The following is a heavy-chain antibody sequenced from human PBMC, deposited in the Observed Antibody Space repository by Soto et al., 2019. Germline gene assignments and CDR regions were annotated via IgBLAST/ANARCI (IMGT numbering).Heavy chain of an antibody. V-gene: IGHV3-23*01. J-gene: IGHJ4*02. D-gene: IGHD2-21*01. CDR3: AKHSRENTPCCGED. CDR2: VSNSGSST. Sequence: PGGALRLSCAASVFTFRDYAMICVRQAPGRGLEWVSGVSNSGSSTYYADSVKGRFTISRDNSKNTLYRQMNSLRAEDTAVYYCAKHSRENTPCCGEDWGQGTRVTGSS. CDR1: VFTFRDYA.